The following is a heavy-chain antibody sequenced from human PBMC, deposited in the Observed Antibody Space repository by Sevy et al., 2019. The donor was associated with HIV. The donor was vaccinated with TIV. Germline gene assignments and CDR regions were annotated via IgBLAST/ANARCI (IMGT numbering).Heavy chain of an antibody. V-gene: IGHV1-24*01. CDR2: FDPEDDET. J-gene: IGHJ4*02. D-gene: IGHD3-22*01. Sequence: ASVKVFCKVSGYTLTELSMYWVRQAPGKGLEWMGTFDPEDDETIYAQKFQGRVTMTEDTSTDTAYMELSSLRSEDKAVYYCSSTKDYYDSSGYPFDYRGQGTLVTVSS. CDR1: GYTLTELS. CDR3: SSTKDYYDSSGYPFDY.